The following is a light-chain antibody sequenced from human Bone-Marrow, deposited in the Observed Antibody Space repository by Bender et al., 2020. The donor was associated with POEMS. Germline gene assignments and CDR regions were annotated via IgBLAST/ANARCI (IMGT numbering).Light chain of an antibody. CDR1: NSNIGTNA. V-gene: IGLV1-44*01. Sequence: QSVLTQPPSASGTPGQRVTISCSGSNSNIGTNAVNWYQQFPGTATKLPIYSDNQRPSGVPDRFYAFKSGTSASLAISGLQSEDETDYYCAAWDAGLSGRVFGGGTKLTVL. CDR3: AAWDAGLSGRV. J-gene: IGLJ3*02. CDR2: SDN.